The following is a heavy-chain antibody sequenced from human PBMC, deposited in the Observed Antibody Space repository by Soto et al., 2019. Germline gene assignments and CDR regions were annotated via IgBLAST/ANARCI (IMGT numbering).Heavy chain of an antibody. V-gene: IGHV1-18*04. CDR1: GYTFTSYG. CDR3: ASLRAQQLAPYDAFDI. J-gene: IGHJ3*02. Sequence: ASVKVSCKASGYTFTSYGISWVRQAPGQGLEWVGWISAYNGNTNYAQKLQGRVTMNTDTSTSTAYMELRSLRSDDTAVYYCASLRAQQLAPYDAFDIWGQGTMVTVS. CDR2: ISAYNGNT. D-gene: IGHD6-13*01.